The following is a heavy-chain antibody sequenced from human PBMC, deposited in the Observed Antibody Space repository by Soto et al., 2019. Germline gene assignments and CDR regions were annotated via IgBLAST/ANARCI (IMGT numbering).Heavy chain of an antibody. V-gene: IGHV3-23*01. D-gene: IGHD3-10*01. Sequence: EVQLLESGGGLVQPGGSLRLSCAASGFTFSSYAMSWVRQAPGKGLEWVAAISGSGGSTYYADSVKGRFTIPRDNSKNTLYLQMNSLRAEETAVYYCAKDSMVRGVIKVPFDYWGQGTLVTVSS. CDR1: GFTFSSYA. CDR2: ISGSGGST. J-gene: IGHJ4*02. CDR3: AKDSMVRGVIKVPFDY.